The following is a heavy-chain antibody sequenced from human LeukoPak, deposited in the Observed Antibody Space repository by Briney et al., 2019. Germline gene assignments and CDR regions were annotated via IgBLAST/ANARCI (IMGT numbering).Heavy chain of an antibody. J-gene: IGHJ4*02. CDR1: GQTLSDLS. CDR3: VTGFTTMAVDYFDY. V-gene: IGHV1-24*01. D-gene: IGHD5-18*01. CDR2: SDPEDGER. Sequence: ASVKVSCKVSGQTLSDLSIHWLRQPPGKGLEWLGGSDPEDGERIYAQMFQGRVTMTEDTSIDTAYVELSSLRSEDTAVYYCVTGFTTMAVDYFDYWGQGTLVTVSP.